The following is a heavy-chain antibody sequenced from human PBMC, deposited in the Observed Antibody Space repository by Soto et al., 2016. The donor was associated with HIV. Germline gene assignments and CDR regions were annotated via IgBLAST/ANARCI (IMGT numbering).Heavy chain of an antibody. CDR1: KYTFTGYY. J-gene: IGHJ4*02. Sequence: QVQLVQSGTEVKKPGASVKVSCKTSKYTFTGYYIHWVRQAPGQGLEWIGWINSNRGDTNYAQKFQGRVTMTRDTSIDTAYMELNSLRSDFRDDYFDYWGQGTLITVSS. CDR2: INSNRGDT. V-gene: IGHV1-2*02. D-gene: IGHD2-21*01. CDR3: Y.